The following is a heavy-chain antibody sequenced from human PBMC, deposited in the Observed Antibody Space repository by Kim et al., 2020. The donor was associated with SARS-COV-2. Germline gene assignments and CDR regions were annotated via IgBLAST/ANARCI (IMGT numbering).Heavy chain of an antibody. CDR3: ARAPYSSSWSSGYYYYGMDA. Sequence: GGSLRLSCAASGFTFSSYAMHWVRQAPGKGLEWVAVISYDGSNKYYADSVKGRFTISRDNSKNTLYLQMNSLRAEDTAVYYCARAPYSSSWSSGYYYYGMDAWGQGTTVTVSS. CDR2: ISYDGSNK. V-gene: IGHV3-30*04. CDR1: GFTFSSYA. D-gene: IGHD6-13*01. J-gene: IGHJ6*02.